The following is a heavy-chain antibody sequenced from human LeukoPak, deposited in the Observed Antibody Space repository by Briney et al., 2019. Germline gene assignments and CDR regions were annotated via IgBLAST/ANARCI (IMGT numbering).Heavy chain of an antibody. CDR2: IYYSGST. CDR1: GGSISSYY. CDR3: ARLESVNYDSWSGYRPLGKFDY. J-gene: IGHJ4*02. Sequence: PSETLSLTCTVSGGSISSYYWSWIRQPPGKGLEWIGYIYYSGSTNYNPSLKSRVTISVDTSKNQFSLKLSSVTAADTAVYYCARLESVNYDSWSGYRPLGKFDYWGQGTLVTVSS. D-gene: IGHD3-3*01. V-gene: IGHV4-59*01.